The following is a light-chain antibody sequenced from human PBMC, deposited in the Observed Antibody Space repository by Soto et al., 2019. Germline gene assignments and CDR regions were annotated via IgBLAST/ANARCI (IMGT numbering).Light chain of an antibody. Sequence: QSVLTQPASVSGSPGQSITLSCTGASSDVGASNYVSWYQQYPGKAPKLMIYDVTNRPSGVSNRFSGSKSGNTASLTISGLQAEDEADYYCSSYTSSNTVVFGGGTKLTVL. V-gene: IGLV2-14*01. CDR3: SSYTSSNTVV. CDR2: DVT. J-gene: IGLJ2*01. CDR1: SSDVGASNY.